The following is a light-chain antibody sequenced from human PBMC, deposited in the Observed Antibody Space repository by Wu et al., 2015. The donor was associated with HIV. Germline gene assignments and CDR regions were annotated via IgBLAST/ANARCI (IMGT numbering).Light chain of an antibody. CDR3: QKYGSSSALT. CDR1: ETIIGNY. CDR2: GAS. Sequence: EIVLTQSPGTVTLSPGARVTLSCRASETIIGNYVAWYQQKPGQAPRLVIYGASTRATGIPDRFSGSGSGTDFTLTISRLEPEDFAVYYCQKYGSSSALTFGGGAKVVIK. J-gene: IGKJ4*01. V-gene: IGKV3-20*01.